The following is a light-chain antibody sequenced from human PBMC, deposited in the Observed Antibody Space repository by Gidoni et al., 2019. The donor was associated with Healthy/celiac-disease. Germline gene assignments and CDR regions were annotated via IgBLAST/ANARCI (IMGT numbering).Light chain of an antibody. CDR3: QQRSNWPWT. CDR1: QSVSSN. J-gene: IGKJ1*01. Sequence: EIVMTQSPATLSVSPGERATLSCRASQSVSSNLAWYQQKPGQAPRLPIYDASNRATGIPARFSGSGSGTDFTLTISSLEPEDFAVYYCQQRSNWPWTFGQGTKVEIK. CDR2: DAS. V-gene: IGKV3-11*01.